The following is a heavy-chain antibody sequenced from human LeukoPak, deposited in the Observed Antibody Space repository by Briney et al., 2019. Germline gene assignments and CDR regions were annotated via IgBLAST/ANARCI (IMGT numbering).Heavy chain of an antibody. CDR2: ISSSSSYI. V-gene: IGHV3-21*01. D-gene: IGHD2-15*01. Sequence: KPGGSLRLSCAASGFTFSSYSMNWVRQAPGRGLEWVSSISSSSSYIYYADSVKGRFTISRDNAKISLCLQMNSLRAEDTAVYYCGRVRCSGGSCYPYYFYGMDVWGQGTTVTVSS. CDR3: GRVRCSGGSCYPYYFYGMDV. CDR1: GFTFSSYS. J-gene: IGHJ6*02.